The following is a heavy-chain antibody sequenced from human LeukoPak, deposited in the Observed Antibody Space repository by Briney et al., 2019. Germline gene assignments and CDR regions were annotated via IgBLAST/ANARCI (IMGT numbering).Heavy chain of an antibody. CDR2: IYSGGST. V-gene: IGHV3-66*01. D-gene: IGHD7-27*01. CDR1: GFTVSSNY. CDR3: ARDLAWGAFDY. J-gene: IGHJ4*02. Sequence: GGSLRLSCAASGFTVSSNYMSWVRQAPGKGLEWVSVIYSGGSTYYADSVKGRFTISRDDSKNTLSLQMNSLRVEDTAVYYCARDLAWGAFDYWGQGTLVTVSS.